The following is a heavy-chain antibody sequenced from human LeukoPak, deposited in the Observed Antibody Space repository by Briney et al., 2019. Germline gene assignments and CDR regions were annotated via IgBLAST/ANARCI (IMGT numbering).Heavy chain of an antibody. V-gene: IGHV3-30-3*01. Sequence: GRSLRLSCAASGFTFSSYAMHWVRQAPGKGVEGGAVISYDGSNKYYADSVKGRFTISRDNSKNTLYLQMNSLRAEDTAVYYCARARGPIAARRGDAFDIWGQGTMVTVSS. CDR1: GFTFSSYA. CDR3: ARARGPIAARRGDAFDI. J-gene: IGHJ3*02. D-gene: IGHD6-6*01. CDR2: ISYDGSNK.